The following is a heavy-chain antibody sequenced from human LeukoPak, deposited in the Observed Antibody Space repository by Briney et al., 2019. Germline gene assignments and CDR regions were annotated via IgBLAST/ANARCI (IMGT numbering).Heavy chain of an antibody. Sequence: PGGSLRLSCAASGFTFSSYEMNWVRQAPGKGLEWVSYISSSGSTIYYADSVKGRFTISRDNAKNSLYLQMNSLRAEDTAVYYCARVGSSGYNGDYWGQGTLVTVSS. J-gene: IGHJ4*02. V-gene: IGHV3-48*03. CDR3: ARVGSSGYNGDY. CDR1: GFTFSSYE. CDR2: ISSSGSTI. D-gene: IGHD3-22*01.